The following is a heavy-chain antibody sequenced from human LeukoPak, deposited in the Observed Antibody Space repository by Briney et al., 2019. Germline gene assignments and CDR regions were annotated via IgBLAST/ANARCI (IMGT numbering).Heavy chain of an antibody. D-gene: IGHD6-13*01. CDR1: SGSISGYY. J-gene: IGHJ4*02. CDR2: IYYSGST. Sequence: SETLSLTCTVSSGSISGYYWNWIRQPPGKGLEWIGYIYYSGSTNYNPSLQSRVTISVDASKNQFSLKLTSVTAADTAVYFCARGYSSRLIHYWGQGTLVTVSS. V-gene: IGHV4-59*01. CDR3: ARGYSSRLIHY.